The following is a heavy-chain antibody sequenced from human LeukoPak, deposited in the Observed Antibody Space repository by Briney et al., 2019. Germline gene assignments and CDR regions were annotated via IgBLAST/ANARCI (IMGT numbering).Heavy chain of an antibody. V-gene: IGHV4-34*01. CDR2: INHSGST. J-gene: IGHJ4*02. D-gene: IGHD6-6*01. Sequence: SETLSLTCAVYGGSFSGYYWSWIRQPPGKGLEWIGEINHSGSTNYNPSLKSRVTISVDTSKNQFSLKLSFVTAADTAVYYCARVAVPRYYFDYWGQGTLVTVSS. CDR3: ARVAVPRYYFDY. CDR1: GGSFSGYY.